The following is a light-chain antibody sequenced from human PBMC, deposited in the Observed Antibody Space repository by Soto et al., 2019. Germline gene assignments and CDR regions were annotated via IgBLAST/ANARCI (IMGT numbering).Light chain of an antibody. CDR1: QDISSW. CDR2: TSS. CDR3: QQDDSPPFT. Sequence: DIQMTQSPSSVSASVGDRVTITCRASQDISSWLAWYQQIPGKAPKLLIYTSSSLQSGVPSRFSGSGSGTDFTLTINSLQPEDFATYYCQQDDSPPFTFGPGTKVDI. J-gene: IGKJ3*01. V-gene: IGKV1D-12*01.